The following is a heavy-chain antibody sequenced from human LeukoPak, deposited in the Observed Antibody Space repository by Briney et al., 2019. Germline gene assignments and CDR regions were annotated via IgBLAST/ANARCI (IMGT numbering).Heavy chain of an antibody. CDR2: IYYSGST. CDR1: GFTFSNAW. V-gene: IGHV4-59*01. D-gene: IGHD1-26*01. CDR3: ARARVGAYDY. Sequence: GSLRLSCAASGFTFSNAWMSWVRQPPGKGLEWIGYIYYSGSTNYNPSLKSRVTISVDTSKNQFSLKLSSVTAADTAVYYCARARVGAYDYWGQGTLVTVSS. J-gene: IGHJ4*02.